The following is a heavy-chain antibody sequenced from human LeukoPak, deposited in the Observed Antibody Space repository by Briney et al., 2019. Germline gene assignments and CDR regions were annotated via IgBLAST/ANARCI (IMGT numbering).Heavy chain of an antibody. CDR3: ARDYCSSTSCLFDY. V-gene: IGHV1-2*06. Sequence: ASVKVSCKASGYTFTAYNSPGGRQPPDQGFDGLGRINPNSGDTNYAQKFQGRVAMTRDTSISTAFMELTRLRSDDTAVYYCARDYCSSTSCLFDYWGQGTLVTVSS. CDR1: GYTFTAYN. CDR2: INPNSGDT. J-gene: IGHJ4*02. D-gene: IGHD2-2*01.